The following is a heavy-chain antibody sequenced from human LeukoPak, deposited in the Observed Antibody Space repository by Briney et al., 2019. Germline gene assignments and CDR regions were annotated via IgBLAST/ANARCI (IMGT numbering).Heavy chain of an antibody. CDR2: INPNSGGT. CDR3: ARVSSNWDTYFHY. V-gene: IGHV1-2*02. J-gene: IGHJ4*02. CDR1: GYTFTDYY. D-gene: IGHD7-27*01. Sequence: GASVNVSCKASGYTFTDYYIHWVRQAPGQGLEWMGWINPNSGGTNYAQKFQGRVTMTRDTSISTAYMELSGLRSDDTAVFYCARVSSNWDTYFHYWGQGSLVTVSS.